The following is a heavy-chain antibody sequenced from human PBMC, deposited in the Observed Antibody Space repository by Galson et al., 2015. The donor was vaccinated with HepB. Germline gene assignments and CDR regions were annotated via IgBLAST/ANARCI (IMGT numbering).Heavy chain of an antibody. V-gene: IGHV3-23*01. CDR3: AKVRSSTSVYDAFEI. CDR1: GFTFSSFA. CDR2: ISSSGSST. J-gene: IGHJ3*02. Sequence: SLKLSCAASGFTFSSFAMSWVRQAPGQGLEWVSAISSSGSSTYYADSVKGRFTISRDNSKNTLYLQMNSLRAEDTAVYYCAKVRSSTSVYDAFEIWGQGTMVTVSS. D-gene: IGHD2-2*01.